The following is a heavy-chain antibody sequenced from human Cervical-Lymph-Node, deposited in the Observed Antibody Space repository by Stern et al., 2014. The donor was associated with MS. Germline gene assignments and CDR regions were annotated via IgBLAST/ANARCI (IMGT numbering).Heavy chain of an antibody. V-gene: IGHV3-30-3*01. CDR3: ARGGRGVGLEY. CDR2: VSYDGTQR. J-gene: IGHJ4*02. D-gene: IGHD3-10*01. CDR1: GFTFSTYA. Sequence: VHLVESGGGVVQPGRSLSLSWVASGFTFSTYAMPWVRQATGKWLEWVAFVSYDGTQRNSTDSVKARFTISRDNSKNTLYLHMNSLRDEDTAVYFCARGGRGVGLEYWGQGALVTVSS.